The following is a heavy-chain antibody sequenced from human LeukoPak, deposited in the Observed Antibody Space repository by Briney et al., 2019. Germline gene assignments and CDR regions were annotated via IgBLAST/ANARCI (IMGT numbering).Heavy chain of an antibody. V-gene: IGHV3-33*06. CDR3: AKDVGSGSYWSPSDN. J-gene: IGHJ4*02. Sequence: GGSLRLACEASGFTFRGSGMDSARQAPGKWREWVAVIWYDGNKEYYVDSVKGRFPISRENSKKPLYLQKNSLRTEEQGVYYRAKDVGSGSYWSPSDNWGQGTLVTVSS. CDR1: GFTFRGSG. D-gene: IGHD3-10*01. CDR2: IWYDGNKE.